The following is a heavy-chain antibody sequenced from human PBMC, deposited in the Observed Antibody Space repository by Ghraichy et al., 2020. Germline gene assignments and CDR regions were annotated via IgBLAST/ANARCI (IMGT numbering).Heavy chain of an antibody. Sequence: GGSLRLSCAASGFTFSSYAMNWVRQAPGKGLEWVSSISTRSTYKNYAASVKGRFTVSRDNAKNSLFLQMDSLRADDTAVYYCARDVGFDNSAGGLDVWGHGTLVIGSS. CDR3: ARDVGFDNSAGGLDV. J-gene: IGHJ6*02. D-gene: IGHD4-23*01. V-gene: IGHV3-21*01. CDR2: ISTRSTYK. CDR1: GFTFSSYA.